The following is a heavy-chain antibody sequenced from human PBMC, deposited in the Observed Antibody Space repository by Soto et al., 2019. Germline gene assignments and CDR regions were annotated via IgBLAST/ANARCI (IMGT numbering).Heavy chain of an antibody. V-gene: IGHV3-21*01. CDR2: ISSSSSYI. CDR3: ARDPTSSNKPYYDFWSGPDYYGMDV. Sequence: GGSLRLSCAVSGFTVSTNYMNWVRQAPGKGLEWVSSISSSSSYIYYADSVKGRFTISRDNAKNSLYLQINSLRAEDTAVYYCARDPTSSNKPYYDFWSGPDYYGMDVWGQGTTVTVSS. J-gene: IGHJ6*02. D-gene: IGHD3-3*01. CDR1: GFTVSTNY.